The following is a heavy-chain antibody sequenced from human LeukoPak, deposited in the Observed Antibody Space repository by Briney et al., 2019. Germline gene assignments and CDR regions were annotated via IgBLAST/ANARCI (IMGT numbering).Heavy chain of an antibody. CDR2: MSRCSRYI. D-gene: IGHD3-10*01. J-gene: IGHJ2*01. Sequence: GRSLRLSCAASGFTFSSYGMNWVRQAPGKGLEWVSSMSRCSRYIYYADSLKGRFTISRDNAKNPLYLQMNSLRAEDTAVYYCARVGAEGGWHFDLWRRGTLVTVSS. V-gene: IGHV3-21*01. CDR1: GFTFSSYG. CDR3: ARVGAEGGWHFDL.